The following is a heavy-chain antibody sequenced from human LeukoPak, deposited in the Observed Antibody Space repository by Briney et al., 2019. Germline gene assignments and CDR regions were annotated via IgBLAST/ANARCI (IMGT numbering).Heavy chain of an antibody. V-gene: IGHV1-69*17. CDR3: ARVSYDSRGYDY. J-gene: IGHJ4*02. CDR2: IIPIFGIS. Sequence: SVKVSCKASGGTFSSYGISWVRQAPGQGLEWMGGIIPIFGISNYAQKFQGRVTITADKDTNTAYMEVNSLTSDDTAIYYCARVSYDSRGYDYWGQGTLVTVSS. D-gene: IGHD3-22*01. CDR1: GGTFSSYG.